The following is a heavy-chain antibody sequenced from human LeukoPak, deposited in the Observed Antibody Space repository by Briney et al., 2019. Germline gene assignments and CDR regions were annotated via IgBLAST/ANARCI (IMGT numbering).Heavy chain of an antibody. CDR3: ARSVSDFWSGYYLFDY. J-gene: IGHJ4*02. V-gene: IGHV1-46*01. CDR2: INPSGGST. CDR1: GYTFTGYY. Sequence: ASVKVSCKASGYTFTGYYMHWVRQAPGQGLEWMGIINPSGGSTSYAQKFQGRVTMTRDTSTSTVYMELSRLRSDDTAVYYCARSVSDFWSGYYLFDYWGQGTLVTVSS. D-gene: IGHD3-3*01.